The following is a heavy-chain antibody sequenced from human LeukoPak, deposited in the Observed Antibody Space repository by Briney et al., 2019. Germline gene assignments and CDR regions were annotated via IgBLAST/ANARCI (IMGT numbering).Heavy chain of an antibody. J-gene: IGHJ3*02. V-gene: IGHV4-39*01. CDR1: GGSITSGNYY. Sequence: PSETLSLTFTVSGGSITSGNYYWGWIRQPPGKGLEWIGDIFFTGSTYYSPFLKSRVPISVGTSTTQSSLKLTSVTAADTAVYYCARQIASSGYLPWAFDIWGQGTVVTVSS. CDR2: IFFTGST. CDR3: ARQIASSGYLPWAFDI. D-gene: IGHD3-22*01.